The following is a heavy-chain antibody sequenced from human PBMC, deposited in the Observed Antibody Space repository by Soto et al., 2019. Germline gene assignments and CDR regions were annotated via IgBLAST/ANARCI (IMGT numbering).Heavy chain of an antibody. V-gene: IGHV3-23*01. Sequence: GGSLRLSCAASGFTFSSYAMSWVRQAPGKGLEWVSAISGSGGSTYYADSVKGRFTISRDNSKNTLHLQMNSLRAEDTAVYYYAKVYFSAHAGNWIDPWGQGTLVTVSS. J-gene: IGHJ5*02. CDR2: ISGSGGST. CDR1: GFTFSSYA. D-gene: IGHD3-10*01. CDR3: AKVYFSAHAGNWIDP.